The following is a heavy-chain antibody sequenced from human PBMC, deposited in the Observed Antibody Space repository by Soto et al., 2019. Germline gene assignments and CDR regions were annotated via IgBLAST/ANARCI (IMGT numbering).Heavy chain of an antibody. CDR3: AREDVAVAPDAFDI. V-gene: IGHV3-21*01. Sequence: AGGSLRLSCAASGFTFSSYSMNWVRQTPGKGLEWVSSISSSSSYIYYADSVKGRFTISRDNAKNSLYLQMNSLRAEDPAVYYCAREDVAVAPDAFDISGQGTMVTVSS. J-gene: IGHJ3*02. CDR2: ISSSSSYI. D-gene: IGHD6-19*01. CDR1: GFTFSSYS.